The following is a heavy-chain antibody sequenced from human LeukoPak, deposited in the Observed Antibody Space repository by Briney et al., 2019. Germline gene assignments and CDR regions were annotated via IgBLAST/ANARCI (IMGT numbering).Heavy chain of an antibody. V-gene: IGHV4-39*07. J-gene: IGHJ6*03. CDR3: ARDRTRNLYMDV. D-gene: IGHD1-7*01. Sequence: PSETLSLTCTVSGDSISSDSSYWGWVRQPPGKGLEWIGSIYYRGNPYYNPSLMSRVTMSVDTSKNQFSLLLTIVTAADTAVYYCARDRTRNLYMDVWGEGTTVTVSS. CDR2: IYYRGNP. CDR1: GDSISSDSSY.